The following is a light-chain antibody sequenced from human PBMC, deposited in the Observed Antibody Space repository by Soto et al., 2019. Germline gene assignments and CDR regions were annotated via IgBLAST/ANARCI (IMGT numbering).Light chain of an antibody. CDR3: NSYTTSSTYV. CDR1: SSDVGGYDY. CDR2: HVS. Sequence: QSALTQPASVSGSPGQSITIPCTGTSSDVGGYDYVSWYQQRPGKAPQFIIYHVSNGTSGVSYRFSGSKSGTTAYLTISGLQAEDEADYYCNSYTTSSTYVFGTGTKLTV. J-gene: IGLJ1*01. V-gene: IGLV2-14*01.